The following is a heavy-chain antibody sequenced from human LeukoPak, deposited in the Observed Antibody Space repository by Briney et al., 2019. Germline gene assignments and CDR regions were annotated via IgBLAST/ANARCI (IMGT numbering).Heavy chain of an antibody. CDR3: ATSLDTAGGPY. Sequence: PGGSLRLSCAASGFTFTTYWITWVRQAPGKGLEWVANIKQDGSATYYADSMKGRFTISRDNAKNSLYLRMNSMRADDTAVYYCATSLDTAGGPYWGQGTLVTVSS. V-gene: IGHV3-7*01. J-gene: IGHJ4*02. D-gene: IGHD5-18*01. CDR2: IKQDGSAT. CDR1: GFTFTTYW.